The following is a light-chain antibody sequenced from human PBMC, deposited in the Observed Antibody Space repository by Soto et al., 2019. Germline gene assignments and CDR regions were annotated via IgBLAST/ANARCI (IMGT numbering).Light chain of an antibody. CDR1: SRDIGSYNL. J-gene: IGLJ1*01. CDR2: EGS. CDR3: CSYAGTNTFSFV. V-gene: IGLV2-23*03. Sequence: QSALNQPASVSGSPGQSITVSCTGTSRDIGSYNLVSWYQQHPGKAPKLMIYEGSKRPSGLSNRFSGSKSGNTASLTISGLQADDEADYFCCSYAGTNTFSFVFGTGTKLTVL.